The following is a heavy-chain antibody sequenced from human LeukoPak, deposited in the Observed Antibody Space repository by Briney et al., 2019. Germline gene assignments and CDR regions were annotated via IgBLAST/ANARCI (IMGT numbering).Heavy chain of an antibody. CDR1: GFTFSSYG. D-gene: IGHD2-2*01. Sequence: GGSLRLSCAASGFTFSSYGMHWVRQAPGKGLEWVAVIWYDGSNKYYVDSVKGRFTISRDNSKNTLYLQMNSLRAEDTAVYYCARKVVPATYYGMDVWGQGTTVTVSS. CDR3: ARKVVPATYYGMDV. CDR2: IWYDGSNK. J-gene: IGHJ6*02. V-gene: IGHV3-33*01.